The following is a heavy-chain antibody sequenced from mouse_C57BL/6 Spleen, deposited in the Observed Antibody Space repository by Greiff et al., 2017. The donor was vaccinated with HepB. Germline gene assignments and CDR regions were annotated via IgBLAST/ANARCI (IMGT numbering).Heavy chain of an antibody. CDR1: GYTFTDYY. Sequence: VQLQQSGAELVRPGASVKLSCKASGYTFTDYYINWVKQRPGQGLEWIARIYPGSGNTYYNEKFKGKATLTAEKSSSTAYMQLSSLTSEDSAVYFCARYGNFYYFDYWGQGTTLTVSS. V-gene: IGHV1-76*01. CDR2: IYPGSGNT. CDR3: ARYGNFYYFDY. D-gene: IGHD2-1*01. J-gene: IGHJ2*01.